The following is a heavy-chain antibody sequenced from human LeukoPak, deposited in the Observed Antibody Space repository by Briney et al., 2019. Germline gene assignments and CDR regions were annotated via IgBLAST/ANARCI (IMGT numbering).Heavy chain of an antibody. CDR2: IRSKANSYTT. V-gene: IGHV3-73*01. D-gene: IGHD1-20*01. CDR1: GFTFSGSA. Sequence: GGSLRLSCAASGFTFSGSAMHWVRQASGKGLEWVGRIRSKANSYTTAYAASVKGRFTISRDDSKNTAYLQMNSLKTEDTAVYYCTRLGYNWIYYYYGMDVWGQGTTVTVSS. J-gene: IGHJ6*02. CDR3: TRLGYNWIYYYYGMDV.